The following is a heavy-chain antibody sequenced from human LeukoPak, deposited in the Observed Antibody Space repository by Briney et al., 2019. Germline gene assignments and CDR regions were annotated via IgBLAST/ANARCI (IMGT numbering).Heavy chain of an antibody. CDR1: GFTFSNYE. J-gene: IGHJ4*02. CDR3: AKTPVRRFPLYFDY. V-gene: IGHV3-23*01. Sequence: GGSLRLSCAASGFTFSNYEMNWVRQAPGKGLEWVSAISGSGGSTYYADSVKGRFTISRDNSKNTLYLQMNSLRAEDTAVYYCAKTPVRRFPLYFDYWGQGTLVTVSS. D-gene: IGHD3-3*01. CDR2: ISGSGGST.